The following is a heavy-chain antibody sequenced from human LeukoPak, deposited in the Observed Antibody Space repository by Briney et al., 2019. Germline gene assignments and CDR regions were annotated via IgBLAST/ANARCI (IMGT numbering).Heavy chain of an antibody. CDR3: ASRRDGYNPYYYYYMDV. D-gene: IGHD5-24*01. V-gene: IGHV1-69*13. CDR1: GGTFSSYA. Sequence: SVKVSCKASGGTFSSYAISWVRQAPGQGLEWMGGIIPIFGTANYAQKFQGRVTITADESTSTAYMELSSLRSEDTAVYYCASRRDGYNPYYYYYMDVWGKGTTVTVSS. J-gene: IGHJ6*03. CDR2: IIPIFGTA.